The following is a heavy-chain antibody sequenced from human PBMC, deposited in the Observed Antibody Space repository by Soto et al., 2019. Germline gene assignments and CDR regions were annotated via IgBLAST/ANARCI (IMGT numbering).Heavy chain of an antibody. CDR2: ISSSSSYI. J-gene: IGHJ3*02. Sequence: EVQLVESGGGLVKPGGSLRLSCAASGFTYSSYSMNWVRQAPGKGLEWVSSISSSSSYIYYADSVKGRFTISRDNAKNSLYLQMNSLRAEDTAVYYCATGTAVDAFDIWGQGTMVTVSS. D-gene: IGHD4-17*01. CDR1: GFTYSSYS. V-gene: IGHV3-21*01. CDR3: ATGTAVDAFDI.